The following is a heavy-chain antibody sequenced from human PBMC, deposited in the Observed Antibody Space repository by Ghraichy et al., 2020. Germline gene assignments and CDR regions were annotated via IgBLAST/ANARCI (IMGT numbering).Heavy chain of an antibody. CDR3: ARGPGYFQH. CDR1: GVGLSTNTVA. CDR2: TYYRSKWYQ. V-gene: IGHV6-1*01. Sequence: SQTLSLTCAISGVGLSTNTVACDSIRQSPSRGLEWLRRTYYRSKWYQGYAVSVKSRITINPDTSKNQFSLQLNSVTPEDTAVYYCARGPGYFQHWGPGPLATVSS. J-gene: IGHJ1*01.